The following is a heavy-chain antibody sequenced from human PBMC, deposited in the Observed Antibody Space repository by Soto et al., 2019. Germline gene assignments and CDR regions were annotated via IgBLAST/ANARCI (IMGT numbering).Heavy chain of an antibody. V-gene: IGHV3-30*18. Sequence: GGSLRLSCAASGFTFSSYGMHWVRQAPGKGLEWVAVISYDGSNKYYADSVKGRFTISRDNSKNTLYLQMNSLRAEDTAVYYCAKDRSGGGSYYFDYWGQGTLVTVSS. CDR3: AKDRSGGGSYYFDY. D-gene: IGHD1-26*01. J-gene: IGHJ4*02. CDR2: ISYDGSNK. CDR1: GFTFSSYG.